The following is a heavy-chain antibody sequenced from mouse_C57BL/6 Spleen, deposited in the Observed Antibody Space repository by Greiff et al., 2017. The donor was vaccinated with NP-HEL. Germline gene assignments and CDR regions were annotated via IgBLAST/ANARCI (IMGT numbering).Heavy chain of an antibody. D-gene: IGHD1-1*01. J-gene: IGHJ2*01. CDR1: GYTFTSYW. CDR2: IDPSDSET. CDR3: ARRSYYYGSSLDY. V-gene: IGHV1-52*01. Sequence: VQLQQPGAELVRPGSSVKLSCKASGYTFTSYWMHWVKQRPIQGLEWIGNIDPSDSETHYNQKFKDKATLTVDKSSSTAYMQLSSLTSEDSAVYYCARRSYYYGSSLDYWGQGTTLTVSS.